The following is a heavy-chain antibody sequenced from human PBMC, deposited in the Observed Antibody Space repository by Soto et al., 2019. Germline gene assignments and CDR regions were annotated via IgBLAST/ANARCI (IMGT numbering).Heavy chain of an antibody. CDR3: ARSAGYGDWYYYYGMDV. V-gene: IGHV6-1*01. CDR2: SYYRSKWYS. J-gene: IGHJ6*02. CDR1: VHTVSSNTAA. Sequence: SQTPSLTCALSVHTVSSNTAAWNCIRQSPWRALEWLGRSYYRSKWYSDYAVCVKSRISIKPDRSKNQFSLQLKSVTPEDTAVYYCARSAGYGDWYYYYGMDVWGRGTTVTVSS. D-gene: IGHD4-17*01.